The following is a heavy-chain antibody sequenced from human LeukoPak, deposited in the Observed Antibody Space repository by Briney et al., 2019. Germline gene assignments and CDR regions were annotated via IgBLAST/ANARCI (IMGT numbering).Heavy chain of an antibody. CDR1: GGSISSYY. CDR2: IYTSGST. J-gene: IGHJ6*02. D-gene: IGHD2-2*01. V-gene: IGHV4-4*07. Sequence: PSETLSLTCTVSGGSISSYYWSWIRQPAGKGLEWIGRIYTSGSTNYNPSLMSRVTMSVDTSKNQFPLKLSSVTAADTAVYYCARVVPAAYHYYGMDVWGQGTTVTVSS. CDR3: ARVVPAAYHYYGMDV.